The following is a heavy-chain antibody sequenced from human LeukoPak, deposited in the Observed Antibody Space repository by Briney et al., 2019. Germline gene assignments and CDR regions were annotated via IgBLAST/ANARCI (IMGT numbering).Heavy chain of an antibody. J-gene: IGHJ4*02. CDR2: FSGSGGST. CDR1: GFTFSSYV. Sequence: GGSLRLSCAASGFTFSSYVMSWVRQAPGKGLEWVSSFSGSGGSTYFADSVKGRFTISRDNAKNSLYLQMNSLRAEDTAVYYCARAQRGGNSMAGFDYWGQGTLVTVSS. D-gene: IGHD4-23*01. V-gene: IGHV3-23*01. CDR3: ARAQRGGNSMAGFDY.